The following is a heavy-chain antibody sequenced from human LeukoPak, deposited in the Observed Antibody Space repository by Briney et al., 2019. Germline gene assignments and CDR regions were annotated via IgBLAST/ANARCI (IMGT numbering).Heavy chain of an antibody. CDR3: ARDRGDPGRIDY. Sequence: SETLSLTCTVSGGSISSSSYYWGWIRQPPGKGLEWIGSIYYSGSTNYNPSLKSRVTISVDTSKNQFSLKLSSVTAADTAVYYCARDRGDPGRIDYWGQGTLVTVSS. CDR2: IYYSGST. J-gene: IGHJ4*02. D-gene: IGHD2-21*02. CDR1: GGSISSSSYY. V-gene: IGHV4-39*07.